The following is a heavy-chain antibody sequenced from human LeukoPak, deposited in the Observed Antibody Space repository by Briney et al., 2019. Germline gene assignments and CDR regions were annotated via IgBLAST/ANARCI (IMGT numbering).Heavy chain of an antibody. V-gene: IGHV4-61*01. Sequence: SETLSLTCTVSGYSISSGYYWGWIRQPPGKGLEWIGYIYYSGTTNYNPSLKSRVTISVDTSKNQFSLKLTSLTATDTAVYYCARGGLRGYSGSGSYDYWGQGTLVTVSS. CDR1: GYSISSGYY. CDR2: IYYSGTT. J-gene: IGHJ4*02. CDR3: ARGGLRGYSGSGSYDY. D-gene: IGHD3-10*01.